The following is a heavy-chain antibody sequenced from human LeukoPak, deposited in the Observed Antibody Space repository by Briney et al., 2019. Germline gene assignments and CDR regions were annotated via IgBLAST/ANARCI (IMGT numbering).Heavy chain of an antibody. CDR3: AKDQQAVSAAYYFDS. J-gene: IGHJ4*02. CDR1: GFIFSRYA. V-gene: IGHV3-30*18. Sequence: GGSLRLSCAASGFIFSRYALHWVRQAPGKGPEWLAVIANDGKDIKYADSVKGRFTISRDNSKSALYLQMNSLRVEDTAVYYCAKDQQAVSAAYYFDSWGQGTLVTVSS. CDR2: IANDGKDI. D-gene: IGHD2-2*01.